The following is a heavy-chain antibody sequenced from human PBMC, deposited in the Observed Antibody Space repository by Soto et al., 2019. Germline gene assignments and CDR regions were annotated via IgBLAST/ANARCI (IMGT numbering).Heavy chain of an antibody. J-gene: IGHJ4*02. Sequence: PGGSLRLSCSASGFTFSSCAMHWVRQAPGKGLEYVSVISTNGDRRYYADSVKGRFTISRDNSKDTLYLHMSSLRVEDTAVYYCVKALTGTYSFDSWGQGVLVTVSS. CDR3: VKALTGTYSFDS. D-gene: IGHD7-27*01. CDR1: GFTFSSCA. V-gene: IGHV3-64D*08. CDR2: ISTNGDRR.